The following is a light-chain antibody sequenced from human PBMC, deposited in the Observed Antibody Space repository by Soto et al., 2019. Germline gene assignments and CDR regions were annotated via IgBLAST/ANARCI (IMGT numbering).Light chain of an antibody. CDR1: QSVGSD. Sequence: EIVLTQSPGTLSLSPGERATLSCRASQSVGSDLAWYQQKPGQAPRLVIDDIFTRATGVPTRISGSGSGTEFALAISSQQSKAVATYYFVQYDIFPTAFGEGTRMEIK. CDR3: VQYDIFPTA. V-gene: IGKV3D-15*01. J-gene: IGKJ5*01. CDR2: DIF.